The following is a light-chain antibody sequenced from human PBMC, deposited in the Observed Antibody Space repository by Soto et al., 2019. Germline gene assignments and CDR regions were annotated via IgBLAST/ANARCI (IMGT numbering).Light chain of an antibody. CDR2: EDT. CDR1: SSDVGSYNT. Sequence: QSALTQPASVSGSPGQSITISCTGTSSDVGSYNTVSWYQQHPGKAPKLMIYEDTKRPSGVSNRFFGSKSGNTASLTISGLQGEDEAAYYCSSYAGSGTLIFGGGTKLTVL. CDR3: SSYAGSGTLI. V-gene: IGLV2-23*01. J-gene: IGLJ2*01.